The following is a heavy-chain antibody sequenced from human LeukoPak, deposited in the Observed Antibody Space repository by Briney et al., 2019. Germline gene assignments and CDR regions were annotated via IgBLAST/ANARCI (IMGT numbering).Heavy chain of an antibody. CDR3: AKAKFVGIAAAGKVNWFDP. CDR1: GFTFSSYA. Sequence: GGSLRLSCAASGFTFSSYAMSWVRQAPGRGLEWVSAISGSGGSTYYADSVKGRFTISRDNSKNTLYLQMNSLRAEDTAVYYCAKAKFVGIAAAGKVNWFDPWGQGTLVTVSS. V-gene: IGHV3-23*01. CDR2: ISGSGGST. D-gene: IGHD6-13*01. J-gene: IGHJ5*02.